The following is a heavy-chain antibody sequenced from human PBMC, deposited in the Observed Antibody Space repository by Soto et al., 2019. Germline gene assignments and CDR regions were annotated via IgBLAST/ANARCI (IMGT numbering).Heavy chain of an antibody. CDR2: ITGSGGGT. J-gene: IGHJ4*02. D-gene: IGHD6-13*01. CDR3: AKRPLTAAGFDY. CDR1: GFTFSNYA. Sequence: GGSLRLSCAASGFTFSNYAMTWVRQAPGKGLEWVSVITGSGGGTYFVDSVKGRFTISRDNSKNTVYLQMNSLRAEDTPVYYCAKRPLTAAGFDYWGQGTLVTVSS. V-gene: IGHV3-23*01.